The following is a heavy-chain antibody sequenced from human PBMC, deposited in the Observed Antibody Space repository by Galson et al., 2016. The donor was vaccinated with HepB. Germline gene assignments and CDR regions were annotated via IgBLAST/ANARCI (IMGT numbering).Heavy chain of an antibody. V-gene: IGHV4-4*02. J-gene: IGHJ5*02. CDR3: ARDRAAAGTYPRENWFDP. CDR1: GGSISSSNW. Sequence: TLSLTCAVSGGSISSSNWWSWVRQPPGKGLEWIWEIYHNGRTNYNPSLKSRVTISLEKSKNQFSLNLRSVTAADTAVYYCARDRAAAGTYPRENWFDPWGQGTLVTVSS. D-gene: IGHD6-13*01. CDR2: IYHNGRT.